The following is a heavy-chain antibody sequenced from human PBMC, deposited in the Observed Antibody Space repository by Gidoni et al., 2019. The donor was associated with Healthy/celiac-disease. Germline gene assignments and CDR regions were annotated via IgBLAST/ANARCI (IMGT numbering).Heavy chain of an antibody. D-gene: IGHD2-21*01. CDR2: IWYDGSNK. CDR3: ARDYISCMDV. CDR1: GFTFSSYG. J-gene: IGHJ6*02. V-gene: IGHV3-33*01. Sequence: QVQLVESGGGVVQPGSSLRLSCAASGFTFSSYGMHWVRQAPGKGLEWVSVIWYDGSNKYYADSVKGRFTISRDNSKNTLYLQMNSLRAEDTAVYYCARDYISCMDVWGQGTTVTVSS.